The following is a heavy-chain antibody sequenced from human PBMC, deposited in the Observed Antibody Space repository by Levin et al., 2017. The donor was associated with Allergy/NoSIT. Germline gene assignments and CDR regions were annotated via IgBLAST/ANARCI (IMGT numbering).Heavy chain of an antibody. J-gene: IGHJ4*02. CDR1: GGTFSSYA. Sequence: SVKVSCKASGGTFSSYAISWVRQAPGQGLEWMGGIIPIFGTANYAQKFQGRVTITADKSTSTAYMELSSLRSEDTAVYYCARARLAPAGTDSLDYWGQGTLVTVSS. V-gene: IGHV1-69*06. D-gene: IGHD6-13*01. CDR3: ARARLAPAGTDSLDY. CDR2: IIPIFGTA.